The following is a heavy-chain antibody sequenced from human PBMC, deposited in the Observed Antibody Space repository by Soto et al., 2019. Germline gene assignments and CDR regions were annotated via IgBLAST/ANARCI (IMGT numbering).Heavy chain of an antibody. D-gene: IGHD5-18*01. V-gene: IGHV4-59*01. CDR3: ARAGYSYGFGYYYDY. CDR1: GGSISRYY. CDR2: IYYDGST. Sequence: SETLSLTCTVSGGSISRYYWSWIRQPPGKGMKSIGNIYYDGSTNYSPSLKSRVTISVDTSKNQFSLRLSSVTAADTAVYYCARAGYSYGFGYYYDYWGQGTLVTVSS. J-gene: IGHJ4*02.